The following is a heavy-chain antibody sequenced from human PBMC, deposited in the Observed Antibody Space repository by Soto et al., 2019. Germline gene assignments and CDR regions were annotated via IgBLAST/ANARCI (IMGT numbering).Heavy chain of an antibody. CDR2: IWYDGSNK. Sequence: GGSLRLSCAASGFTFSSYGMHWVRQAPGKGLEWVAVIWYDGSNKYYADSVKGRFTISRDNSKNTLYLQMNSLRAEDTAVYYCARDEGRASSSGWYHFQHWGQGT. D-gene: IGHD6-19*01. CDR3: ARDEGRASSSGWYHFQH. J-gene: IGHJ1*01. V-gene: IGHV3-33*01. CDR1: GFTFSSYG.